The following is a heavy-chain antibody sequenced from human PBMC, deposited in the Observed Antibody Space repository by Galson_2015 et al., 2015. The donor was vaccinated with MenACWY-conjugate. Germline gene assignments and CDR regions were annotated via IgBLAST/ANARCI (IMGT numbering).Heavy chain of an antibody. Sequence: SVKVSCKASGYLFTRYGISWVRQAPGQGLEWMGWITPTNDNTHYAQRFQGRVTMTTDTSTSTAYMELRSLRSDDTAVYFCARDHDFVWGTYPFDFWGQETLVTVSS. CDR3: ARDHDFVWGTYPFDF. J-gene: IGHJ4*02. CDR1: GYLFTRYG. CDR2: ITPTNDNT. V-gene: IGHV1-18*01. D-gene: IGHD3-16*02.